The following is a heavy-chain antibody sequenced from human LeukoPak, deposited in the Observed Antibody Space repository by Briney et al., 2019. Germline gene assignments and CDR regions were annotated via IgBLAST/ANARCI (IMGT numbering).Heavy chain of an antibody. Sequence: GGSLRLSCAASGFTFSNYSMNWVRQVPGKGLEWISSISSTSRYIYYANSMKGRFTVSRDNAKNSLYLQINSLRAEDTALYCCARAYASGSYGIDYWGQGTLVTVSS. CDR1: GFTFSNYS. CDR3: ARAYASGSYGIDY. J-gene: IGHJ4*02. CDR2: ISSTSRYI. D-gene: IGHD3-10*01. V-gene: IGHV3-21*01.